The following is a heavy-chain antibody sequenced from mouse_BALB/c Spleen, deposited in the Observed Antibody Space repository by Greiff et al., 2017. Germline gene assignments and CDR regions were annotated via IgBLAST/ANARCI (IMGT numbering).Heavy chain of an antibody. J-gene: IGHJ3*01. Sequence: QVQLKESGAELVRPGSSVKISCKASGYAFSSYWMNWVKQRPGQGLEWIGQIYPGDGDTNYNGKFKGKATLTADKSSSTAYMQLSSLTSEDSAVYFCARSGNYLAYWGQGTLVTVSA. V-gene: IGHV1-80*01. CDR1: GYAFSSYW. CDR2: IYPGDGDT. D-gene: IGHD2-1*01. CDR3: ARSGNYLAY.